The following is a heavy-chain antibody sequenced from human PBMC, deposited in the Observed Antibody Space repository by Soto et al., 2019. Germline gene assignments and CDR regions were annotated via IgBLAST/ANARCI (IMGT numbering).Heavy chain of an antibody. Sequence: GGSLRLSCAASGFTFSNAWMSWVRQAPGKGLEWVGRIKSKTDGGTTDYAAPVKGRFTISRDDSKNTLYLQMNSLKTEDTAVYYCTTLYCSSTSCYNYWGQGTLVTVSS. CDR1: GFTFSNAW. CDR2: IKSKTDGGTT. CDR3: TTLYCSSTSCYNY. J-gene: IGHJ4*02. D-gene: IGHD2-2*02. V-gene: IGHV3-15*01.